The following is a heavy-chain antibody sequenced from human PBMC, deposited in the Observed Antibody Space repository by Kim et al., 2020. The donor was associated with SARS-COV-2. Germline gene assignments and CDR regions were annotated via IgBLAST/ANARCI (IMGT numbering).Heavy chain of an antibody. D-gene: IGHD3-10*01. CDR2: ISGSGSYT. CDR1: GFTFSDYS. Sequence: GGSLRLSCAASGFTFSDYSMSWIRQAPVKGLEWVSYISGSGSYTNYADSVKGRFTISRDNAKNSLYLQMDSLRAEDTAVYYCTRDTFRGVVIHQFDNWGQGALVTVSS. V-gene: IGHV3-11*06. J-gene: IGHJ4*02. CDR3: TRDTFRGVVIHQFDN.